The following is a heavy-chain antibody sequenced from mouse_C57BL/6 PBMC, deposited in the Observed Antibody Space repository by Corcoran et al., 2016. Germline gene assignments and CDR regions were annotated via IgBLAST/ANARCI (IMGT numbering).Heavy chain of an antibody. Sequence: QVQLQQSGAELVKPGASVKISCKASGYAFSSYWMNWVKQRPGKGLEWIGQIYPGDGDTNYNGKFKGKATMTADKSASTAYMQLSSLTSEDSAVYFCAIWGSVVAPYSMVYCGQGTSVTVSS. D-gene: IGHD1-1*01. V-gene: IGHV1-80*01. CDR2: IYPGDGDT. CDR1: GYAFSSYW. CDR3: AIWGSVVAPYSMVY. J-gene: IGHJ4*01.